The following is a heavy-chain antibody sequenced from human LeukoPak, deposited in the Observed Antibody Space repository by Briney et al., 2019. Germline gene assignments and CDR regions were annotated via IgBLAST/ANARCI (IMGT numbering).Heavy chain of an antibody. D-gene: IGHD3-10*01. CDR2: SRNKGNSYTT. V-gene: IGHV3-72*01. J-gene: IGHJ1*01. CDR1: GFTFCDHY. CDR3: ARDSGH. Sequence: GGSLRLSCAASGFTFCDHYMDWVRQAPGKGLQWVGRSRNKGNSYTTEYAASVKGRFTISRDDSKKSMYLQMNSLKTEDTAVYYCARDSGHWGQGTLVTVSS.